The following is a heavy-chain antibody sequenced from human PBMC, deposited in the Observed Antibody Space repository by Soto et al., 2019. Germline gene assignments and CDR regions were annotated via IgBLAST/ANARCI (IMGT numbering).Heavy chain of an antibody. CDR3: AKSFKEWADRNWFDP. CDR2: ISYDGSNK. J-gene: IGHJ5*02. D-gene: IGHD3-3*01. V-gene: IGHV3-30*18. Sequence: GGSLRLSCAASGFTFSSYGMHWVRQAPGKGLEWVAVISYDGSNKYYADSVKGRFTISRDNSKNTLYLQMNSLRAEDTAVYYCAKSFKEWADRNWFDPWGQGTLVTVSS. CDR1: GFTFSSYG.